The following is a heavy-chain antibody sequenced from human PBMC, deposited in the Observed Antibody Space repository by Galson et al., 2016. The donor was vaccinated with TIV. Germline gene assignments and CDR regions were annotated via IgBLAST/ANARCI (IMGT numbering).Heavy chain of an antibody. CDR3: AKEAGTDYYYGMDV. J-gene: IGHJ6*02. V-gene: IGHV3-23*01. CDR2: ISRRGFNT. D-gene: IGHD1/OR15-1a*01. Sequence: SLRLSCAASGFIFNSFAMSWVRQAPGKGLQWVSAISRRGFNTYCADSAKGRFTISRDNSKNTLYLQMNSVRADDTAVYYCAKEAGTDYYYGMDVWGQGTTVTVSS. CDR1: GFIFNSFA.